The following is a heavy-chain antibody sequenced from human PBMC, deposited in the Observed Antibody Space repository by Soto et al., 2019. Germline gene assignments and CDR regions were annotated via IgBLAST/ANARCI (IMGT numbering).Heavy chain of an antibody. CDR2: ISWDGGST. CDR3: AKTDSSGYLFDY. Sequence: LRLSCAASGFTFDDYTMHWVRQAPGKGLEWVSLISWDGGSTYYADSVKGRFTISRDNSKNSLYLQMNSLRTEDTALYYCAKTDSSGYLFDYWGQGTLVTVSS. D-gene: IGHD3-22*01. CDR1: GFTFDDYT. J-gene: IGHJ4*02. V-gene: IGHV3-43*01.